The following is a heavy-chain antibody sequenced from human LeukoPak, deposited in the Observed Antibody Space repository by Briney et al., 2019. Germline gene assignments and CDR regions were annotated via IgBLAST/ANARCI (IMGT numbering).Heavy chain of an antibody. Sequence: GGSLRLSCAASGFTVSSNYMSWVRQAPGKGLEWVSVIYSGGSTYYADSVKGRFTISRDNSKNTLYLQMNSLRAEDTAVYYCARDLNYLVSSPPYGDYDNVPVTRLDAFDIWGQGTMVTVSS. CDR3: ARDLNYLVSSPPYGDYDNVPVTRLDAFDI. D-gene: IGHD4-17*01. V-gene: IGHV3-66*01. J-gene: IGHJ3*02. CDR1: GFTVSSNY. CDR2: IYSGGST.